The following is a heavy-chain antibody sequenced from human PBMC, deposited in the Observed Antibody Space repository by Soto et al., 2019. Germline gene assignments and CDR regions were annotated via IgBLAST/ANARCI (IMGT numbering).Heavy chain of an antibody. CDR3: ARVADYRELFFDL. D-gene: IGHD4-17*01. J-gene: IGHJ4*02. Sequence: EVQLVESGGGLVQPGGSLRLSCVGSGFTFSDHHMDWVRQAPGKGLEWVGRIRSIANSYTTEYAASVEGRFTISRDDSKDSLYLQLNSLKTDDTAVYYCARVADYRELFFDLWGQGTLVTVSS. CDR2: IRSIANSYTT. V-gene: IGHV3-72*01. CDR1: GFTFSDHH.